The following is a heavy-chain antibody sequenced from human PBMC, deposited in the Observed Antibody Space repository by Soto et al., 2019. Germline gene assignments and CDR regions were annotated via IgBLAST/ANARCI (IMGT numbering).Heavy chain of an antibody. D-gene: IGHD2-15*01. CDR1: GFTFSTYS. CDR3: ARARGSATGYDDY. V-gene: IGHV3-21*01. J-gene: IGHJ4*02. Sequence: EVQLVESGGGLVKPGGSLRLSCAASGFTFSTYSMNWVRQAPGKGLEWVSSISSASTSIYYADSVKGRFTISRDNANNSLYLQMNSLGAEDTAVYYCARARGSATGYDDYWGQGTLVTVSS. CDR2: ISSASTSI.